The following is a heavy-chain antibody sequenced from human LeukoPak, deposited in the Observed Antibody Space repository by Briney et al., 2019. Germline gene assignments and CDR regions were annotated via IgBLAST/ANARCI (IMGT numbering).Heavy chain of an antibody. Sequence: PGGSLRLSCAASGFTFSSYGMHWVRQAPGKGLEWVAVIWYDGSNKYYADSVKGRFTISRDNSNNTLYLQMNSLRAEDTAVYYCARDQMVQGVIYYFDYWGQGTLVTVSS. J-gene: IGHJ4*02. D-gene: IGHD3-10*01. V-gene: IGHV3-33*01. CDR1: GFTFSSYG. CDR2: IWYDGSNK. CDR3: ARDQMVQGVIYYFDY.